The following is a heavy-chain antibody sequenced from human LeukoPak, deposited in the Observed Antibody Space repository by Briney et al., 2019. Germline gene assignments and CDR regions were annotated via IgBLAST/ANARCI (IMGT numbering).Heavy chain of an antibody. J-gene: IGHJ5*02. Sequence: ASVKVSCKASGYTFTSYDINWVRQATGQGLEWMGWMNPNSGSTGYAQKFQGRVTFTRNTSISTAYMELSSLRSEDTAVYYCARGKELGYCTNGVCPNWIDPWGQGTLVTVSS. CDR2: MNPNSGST. CDR3: ARGKELGYCTNGVCPNWIDP. V-gene: IGHV1-8*03. CDR1: GYTFTSYD. D-gene: IGHD2-8*01.